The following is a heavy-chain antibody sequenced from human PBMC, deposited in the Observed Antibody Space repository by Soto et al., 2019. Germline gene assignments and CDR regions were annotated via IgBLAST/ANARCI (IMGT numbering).Heavy chain of an antibody. Sequence: QVQLVESGGGVVQPGRSLRLSCGASGFTFSSYGMHWVRQALGQGLEWVGVISYDGSIKYWADSVKGRFTISRDNSKSTLYLQMNSLRAGDTAVYYCAKYRSIVGAGTDYWGQGTLVTVSS. V-gene: IGHV3-30*18. J-gene: IGHJ4*02. D-gene: IGHD1-26*01. CDR2: ISYDGSIK. CDR1: GFTFSSYG. CDR3: AKYRSIVGAGTDY.